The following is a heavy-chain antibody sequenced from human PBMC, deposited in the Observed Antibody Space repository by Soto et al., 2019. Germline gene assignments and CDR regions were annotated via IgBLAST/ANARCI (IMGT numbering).Heavy chain of an antibody. D-gene: IGHD3-22*01. J-gene: IGHJ4*02. CDR3: AKGGYYDSSGYYLY. CDR1: GFTLRSYA. Sequence: GGALRLYCSASGFTLRSYAMSWVRQAPGKGLEWVSAISGSGGSTYYADSVKGRFTISRDNSKNTLYLQMNSLRAEDTAVYYCAKGGYYDSSGYYLYWGQGTLVTVSS. V-gene: IGHV3-23*01. CDR2: ISGSGGST.